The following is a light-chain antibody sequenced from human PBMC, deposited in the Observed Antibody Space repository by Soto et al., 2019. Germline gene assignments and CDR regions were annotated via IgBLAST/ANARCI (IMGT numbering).Light chain of an antibody. CDR1: QGVSSY. Sequence: DIQLTQSPSFLSASVGDRVTITCRASQGVSSYLAWYQQKPGTAPKLLIYAASTLQGGVPTRFSGSGSGTEFTLTISSLQPEDFATYYCQQLNSYPQLTFGGGTKVELK. CDR2: AAS. J-gene: IGKJ4*01. V-gene: IGKV1-9*01. CDR3: QQLNSYPQLT.